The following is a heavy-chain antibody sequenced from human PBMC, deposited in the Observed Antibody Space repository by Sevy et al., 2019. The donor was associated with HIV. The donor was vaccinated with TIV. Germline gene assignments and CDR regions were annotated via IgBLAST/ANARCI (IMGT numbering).Heavy chain of an antibody. CDR2: INPHIGGT. V-gene: IGHV1-2*02. J-gene: IGHJ4*02. D-gene: IGHD2-15*01. Sequence: GESLKISCKASGYTFTDYYIHWVRQAPGQGLEWMGWINPHIGGTNFAQKFQGRVTMTRDTSISTAYLDLSRLRSDDTAIYYCARGDSCVVPPATVDYWGQGTLVTVSS. CDR1: GYTFTDYY. CDR3: ARGDSCVVPPATVDY.